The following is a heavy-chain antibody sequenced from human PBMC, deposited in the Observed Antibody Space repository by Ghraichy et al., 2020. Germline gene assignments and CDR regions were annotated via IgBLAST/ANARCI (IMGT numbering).Heavy chain of an antibody. Sequence: GESLNISCAASGFTFSSYGMHWVRQAPGKGLEWVAFIRYDGSNKYYADSVKGRFTISRDNSKNTLYLQMNSLRAEDTAVYYCAKEVVGYDYVWGSYRKTDYYFDYWGQGTLVTVSS. CDR2: IRYDGSNK. D-gene: IGHD3-16*02. V-gene: IGHV3-30*02. J-gene: IGHJ4*02. CDR1: GFTFSSYG. CDR3: AKEVVGYDYVWGSYRKTDYYFDY.